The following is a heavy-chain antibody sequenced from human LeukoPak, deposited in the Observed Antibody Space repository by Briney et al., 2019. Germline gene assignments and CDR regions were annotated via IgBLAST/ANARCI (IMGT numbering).Heavy chain of an antibody. Sequence: SVKVSCKASGGTFSSYAISLVRQAPGQGLEWMGGIIPIFGTANYAQKFQGRVTITADESTSTAYMELSSLRSEDTAVYYCARELGYCSSTSCYGGYYYYYYGMDVWGQGTTVTVSS. CDR3: ARELGYCSSTSCYGGYYYYYYGMDV. CDR1: GGTFSSYA. CDR2: IIPIFGTA. J-gene: IGHJ6*02. D-gene: IGHD2-2*01. V-gene: IGHV1-69*13.